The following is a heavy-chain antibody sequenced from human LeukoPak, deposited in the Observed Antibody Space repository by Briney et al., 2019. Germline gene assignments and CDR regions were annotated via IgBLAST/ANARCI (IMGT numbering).Heavy chain of an antibody. D-gene: IGHD3-10*01. CDR2: IYYSGST. CDR1: GGSISSYY. CDR3: ARTIRSRGVDAFFDI. Sequence: SETLSLTCTVSGGSISSYYWSWIRQPPGKGLEWIGYIYYSGSTNYNPSLKSRVTTSVDTSKNQFSLKLSSVTAADTAVYYCARTIRSRGVDAFFDIWGQGTMVTVSS. V-gene: IGHV4-59*08. J-gene: IGHJ3*02.